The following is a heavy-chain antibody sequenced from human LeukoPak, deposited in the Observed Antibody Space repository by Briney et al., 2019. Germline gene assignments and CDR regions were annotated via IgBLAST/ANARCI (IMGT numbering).Heavy chain of an antibody. V-gene: IGHV3-7*04. CDR2: IKQDGSEK. CDR3: ARDPAGYDAFDI. Sequence: PGGSLRLSCAASGFTFSTYWMSWVRQAPGKELEWVANIKQDGSEKYYVDSVKGRFTISRDNAKKSLYLQMNSLRVEDTALYYCARDPAGYDAFDIWGRGTMVTVSS. CDR1: GFTFSTYW. D-gene: IGHD3-9*01. J-gene: IGHJ3*02.